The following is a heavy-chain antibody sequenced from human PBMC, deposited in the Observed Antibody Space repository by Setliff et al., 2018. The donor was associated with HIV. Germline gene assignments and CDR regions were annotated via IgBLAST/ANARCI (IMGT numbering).Heavy chain of an antibody. CDR2: IFYSGST. V-gene: IGHV4-59*08. CDR1: GGSISSYY. D-gene: IGHD2-15*01. J-gene: IGHJ3*02. Sequence: SETLSLTCTVSGGSISSYYWSWIRQPPGKGLEWIGYIFYSGSTNYNPSLKSRVTMSVDTSKNQFPLKLSSVTAADMAVYYCARHCNAGTCYFYIWGQGTMVTVS. CDR3: ARHCNAGTCYFYI.